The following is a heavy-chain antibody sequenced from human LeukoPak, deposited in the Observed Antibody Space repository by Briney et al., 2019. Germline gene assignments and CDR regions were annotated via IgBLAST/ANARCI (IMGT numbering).Heavy chain of an antibody. J-gene: IGHJ4*02. CDR3: ARRGYRYGYGPSDY. D-gene: IGHD5-18*01. V-gene: IGHV5-51*01. Sequence: GESLKISCKGSGYSFTSYWIGWVRQMPGKGLEWMRIIYPGDSDNRDSPSFQGQVTNSADKSISTAYLQCSSLKASDTAMYYCARRGYRYGYGPSDYWGKGTLVTVSS. CDR2: IYPGDSDN. CDR1: GYSFTSYW.